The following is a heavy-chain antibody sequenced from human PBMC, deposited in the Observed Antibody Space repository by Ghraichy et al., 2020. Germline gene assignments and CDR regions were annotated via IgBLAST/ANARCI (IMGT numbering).Heavy chain of an antibody. CDR3: AKSGYCSSTSCSVRDGFDI. CDR2: ISSSSSTI. D-gene: IGHD2-2*03. J-gene: IGHJ3*02. Sequence: GGSLRLSCAASGFTFSSYSMNWVRQAPGKGLEWVSYISSSSSTIYYADSVKGRFTISRDNAKNSLYLQMNSLRAEDTAVYYCAKSGYCSSTSCSVRDGFDIWGKGTMVTVSS. CDR1: GFTFSSYS. V-gene: IGHV3-48*01.